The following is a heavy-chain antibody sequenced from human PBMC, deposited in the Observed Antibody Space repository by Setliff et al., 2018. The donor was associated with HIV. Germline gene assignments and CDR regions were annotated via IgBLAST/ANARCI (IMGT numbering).Heavy chain of an antibody. D-gene: IGHD3-3*01. V-gene: IGHV3-21*01. Sequence: PGGSLRLSCAASGLTFSRHRMHWVRQAPGKGLVWVSNINSNGSFIFYADSVKGRFTISRDNAKNSLYLQMNSLRAEDTAVYYCARESDCSSARCQAALEWLEWNYYYGMDVWGQGTTVTVSS. CDR2: INSNGSFI. CDR3: ARESDCSSARCQAALEWLEWNYYYGMDV. J-gene: IGHJ6*02. CDR1: GLTFSRHR.